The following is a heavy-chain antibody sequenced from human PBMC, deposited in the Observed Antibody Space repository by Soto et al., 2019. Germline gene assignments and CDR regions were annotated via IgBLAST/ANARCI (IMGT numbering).Heavy chain of an antibody. J-gene: IGHJ4*02. CDR2: IFWDDDP. Sequence: QITLKESGPTLVNPTQTLTLTCTLSGFSISSRGVGVGWIRQPPGKALEWLALIFWDDDPRYNPSLESRLTITKDTSKNQVVLTMTNMDPVDTATYYCANRLPGAYDYWGQGTLVAVSS. D-gene: IGHD1-26*01. CDR3: ANRLPGAYDY. CDR1: GFSISSRGVG. V-gene: IGHV2-5*02.